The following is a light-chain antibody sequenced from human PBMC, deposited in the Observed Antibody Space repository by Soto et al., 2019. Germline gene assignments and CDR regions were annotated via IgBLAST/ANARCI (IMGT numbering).Light chain of an antibody. J-gene: IGKJ4*01. V-gene: IGKV3-11*01. CDR3: HQRYNWLT. CDR1: QPVYTY. CDR2: GVS. Sequence: IVLTQSPATLSLSPGERATLSCRARQPVYTYLSWYQHKPGQAPRLLIYGVSNRATGVPVRFSGSGSGTDFTLTISSLEPEDSAVYYCHQRYNWLTFGGGTKVEIK.